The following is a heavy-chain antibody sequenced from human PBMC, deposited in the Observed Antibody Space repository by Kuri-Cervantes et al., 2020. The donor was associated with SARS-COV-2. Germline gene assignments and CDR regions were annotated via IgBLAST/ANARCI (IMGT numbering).Heavy chain of an antibody. V-gene: IGHV3-23*01. CDR1: GFTFSNYA. CDR2: ISGSGGST. CDR3: ARDLAGGYGSGSEFDY. D-gene: IGHD3-10*01. J-gene: IGHJ4*02. Sequence: GESLKISCAASGFTFSNYAMSWVRQAPGKGLEWVPAISGSGGSTYYADSVKGRFTISRDNAKNTLYLQMNSLRAEDTAVYYCARDLAGGYGSGSEFDYWGQGTLVTVSS.